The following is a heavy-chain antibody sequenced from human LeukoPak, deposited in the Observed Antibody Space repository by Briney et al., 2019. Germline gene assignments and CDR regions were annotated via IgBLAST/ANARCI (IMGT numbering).Heavy chain of an antibody. D-gene: IGHD3-10*01. CDR1: GITFSNYW. J-gene: IGHJ4*02. V-gene: IGHV3-21*01. CDR3: ARGTSSGELPMSDY. CDR2: ISGSGGST. Sequence: PGGSLRLSCAASGITFSNYWMSWVRQAPGKGLEWVSAISGSGGSTYYADSVKGRFTISRDNAKNSLYLQMNSLRAEDTAVYYCARGTSSGELPMSDYWGQGTLVTVSS.